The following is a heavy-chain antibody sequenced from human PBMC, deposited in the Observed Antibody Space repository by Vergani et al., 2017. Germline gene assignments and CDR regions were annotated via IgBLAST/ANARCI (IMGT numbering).Heavy chain of an antibody. Sequence: QVQLVESGGGLVKPGGSLRLSCAASGFTFSDYYMSWIRQAPGKGLEWVSYISSSGSTIYYADSVEGRFTITRDNAKKSVYLQMNSLRAEDTAMYFCARGLWDCTHIRCSPPSYWGQGTQVTVSS. J-gene: IGHJ4*02. D-gene: IGHD2-8*01. CDR1: GFTFSDYY. CDR3: ARGLWDCTHIRCSPPSY. CDR2: ISSSGSTI. V-gene: IGHV3-11*04.